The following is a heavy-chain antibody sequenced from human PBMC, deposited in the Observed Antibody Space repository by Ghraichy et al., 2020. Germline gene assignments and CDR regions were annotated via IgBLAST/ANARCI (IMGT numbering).Heavy chain of an antibody. CDR2: IYYSGST. D-gene: IGHD5-18*01. CDR3: AGDLEDTAMAFDY. CDR1: GGSISSGGYY. J-gene: IGHJ4*02. Sequence: SQTLSLTCTVSGGSISSGGYYWSWIRQHPGKGLEWIGYIYYSGSTYYNPSLKSRVTISVDTSKNQFSLTLSSVTAADTAGYYCAGDLEDTAMAFDYWGQGTLVTVAS. V-gene: IGHV4-31*03.